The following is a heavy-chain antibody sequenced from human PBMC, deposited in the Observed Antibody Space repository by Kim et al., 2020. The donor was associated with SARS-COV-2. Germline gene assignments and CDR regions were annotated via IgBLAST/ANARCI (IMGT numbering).Heavy chain of an antibody. D-gene: IGHD3-3*01. J-gene: IGHJ3*02. CDR1: GFTFSSYG. V-gene: IGHV3-33*01. Sequence: GGSLRLSCAASGFTFSSYGMHWVRQAPGKGLEWVAVIWYDGSNKYYADSVKGRFTISRDNSKNTLYLQMNSLRAEDTAVYYCARGRLRHYDFWSGYYTNDAFDIWGQGTMVTVSS. CDR2: IWYDGSNK. CDR3: ARGRLRHYDFWSGYYTNDAFDI.